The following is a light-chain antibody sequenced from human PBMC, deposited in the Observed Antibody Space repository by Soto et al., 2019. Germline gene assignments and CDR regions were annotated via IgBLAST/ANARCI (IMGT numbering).Light chain of an antibody. J-gene: IGKJ5*01. CDR2: DAS. Sequence: EVVLTQSPATLSLSAGERASLSCRASQDVGSLIAWYQQKPGQPPRLLIYDASNRATGIPARFSGSGSGTDFVLTSSSLEPEYFAVYYCHQRRSWPITFGQGTRLEIK. V-gene: IGKV3-11*01. CDR3: HQRRSWPIT. CDR1: QDVGSL.